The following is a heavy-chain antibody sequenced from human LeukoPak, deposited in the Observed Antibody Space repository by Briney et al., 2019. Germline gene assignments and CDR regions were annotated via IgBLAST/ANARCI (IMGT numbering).Heavy chain of an antibody. CDR1: GASISSTNNF. J-gene: IGHJ3*02. V-gene: IGHV4-39*07. CDR3: ARIQGRTQDAFDI. Sequence: SETLSFTCTVSGASISSTNNFWGWIRQTPGKGLEWIATIYYSVSTYYNPSLKSRLSISVDTSKNQFSLKLSSVTAADTAVYYCARIQGRTQDAFDIWGQGTMVTVSS. CDR2: IYYSVST.